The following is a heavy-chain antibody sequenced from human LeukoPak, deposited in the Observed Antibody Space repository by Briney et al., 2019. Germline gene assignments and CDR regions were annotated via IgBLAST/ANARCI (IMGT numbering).Heavy chain of an antibody. CDR2: IYYSGST. CDR3: VRDRGWFDP. J-gene: IGHJ5*02. Sequence: SETLSLTCTVSGGSISSSSYYWGWIRQPPGKGLEWIGSIYYSGSTYYNPSLKSRVTISIDTSKNQLSLKLSSVTVADTAVYYCVRDRGWFDPWGQGTLVTVSS. CDR1: GGSISSSSYY. V-gene: IGHV4-39*07.